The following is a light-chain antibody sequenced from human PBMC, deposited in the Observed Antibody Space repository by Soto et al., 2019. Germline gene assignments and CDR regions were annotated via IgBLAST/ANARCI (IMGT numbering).Light chain of an antibody. CDR2: DAS. J-gene: IGKJ5*01. CDR3: QQRNNWPPIT. CDR1: QSVSSY. V-gene: IGKV3-11*01. Sequence: EIVLTQSPATLSLSPGERATLSCRASQSVSSYLAWYQQKPGQAPRLLIYDASNMATGIPARFSGSGSGTDFTPTISSLEPEDFAVYYCQQRNNWPPITFGQGTRLEIK.